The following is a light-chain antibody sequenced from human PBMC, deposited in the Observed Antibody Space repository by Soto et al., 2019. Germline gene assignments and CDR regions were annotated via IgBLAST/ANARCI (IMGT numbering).Light chain of an antibody. Sequence: DIPMTQSPSSLSASVGNRVTITCQASQDIRHYLNWYQQKPGKAPQLLIYDASNLETDVPTRFSGSGSATHFTFTIGSLQAEDDATYYCQQYDICPLTFGGGTKVEIK. V-gene: IGKV1-33*01. CDR3: QQYDICPLT. CDR1: QDIRHY. CDR2: DAS. J-gene: IGKJ4*01.